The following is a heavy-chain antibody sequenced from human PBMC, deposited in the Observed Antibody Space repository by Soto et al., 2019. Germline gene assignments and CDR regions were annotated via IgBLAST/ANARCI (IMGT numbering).Heavy chain of an antibody. D-gene: IGHD5-12*01. CDR2: IIPIFGTA. CDR3: ARDSGMATITTWFDY. Sequence: QVQLVQSGAEVKKPGSSVKVSSKASGDTYSSYAISWVRQAPGRGLEWMGGIIPIFGTANYAQKFQGRVTITADESTSTAYMELSSLRSEDTAVYYCARDSGMATITTWFDYWGQGTLVTVSS. J-gene: IGHJ4*02. CDR1: GDTYSSYA. V-gene: IGHV1-69*12.